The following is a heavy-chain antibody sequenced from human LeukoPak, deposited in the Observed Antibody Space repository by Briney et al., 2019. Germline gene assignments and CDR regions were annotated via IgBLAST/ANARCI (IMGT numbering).Heavy chain of an antibody. J-gene: IGHJ4*02. CDR1: GGSISSRSYY. CDR2: VYYSGST. D-gene: IGHD4-11*01. Sequence: SETLSLTCTVPGGSISSRSYYWSWIRQPPGKGLEWIGSVYYSGSTYYSPSLKSRITISVDTSKHQFSLNLSSVTAADTAVYYCARRSVYSYFDYWGQGTLVTVSS. CDR3: ARRSVYSYFDY. V-gene: IGHV4-39*01.